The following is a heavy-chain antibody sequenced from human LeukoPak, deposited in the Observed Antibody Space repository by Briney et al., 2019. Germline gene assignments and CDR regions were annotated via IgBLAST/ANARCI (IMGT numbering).Heavy chain of an antibody. CDR3: AKAGTPVLTGYLNYFDP. V-gene: IGHV3-23*01. Sequence: PGGSLRLSCAASGFTFSSYAMTWVRQAPGKGLEWVSTISGSGGSTYYADSVKGRFAISRGNSKDTLYLQMNSLRVEDTAVYYCAKAGTPVLTGYLNYFDPWGQGTLVTVSS. CDR2: ISGSGGST. CDR1: GFTFSSYA. D-gene: IGHD3-9*01. J-gene: IGHJ5*02.